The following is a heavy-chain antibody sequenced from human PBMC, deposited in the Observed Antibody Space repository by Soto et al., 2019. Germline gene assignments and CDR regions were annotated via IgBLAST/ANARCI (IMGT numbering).Heavy chain of an antibody. CDR1: GYTFTDYY. CDR3: ARVGHCSRTSCYTFDF. D-gene: IGHD2-2*02. Sequence: ASVKVSCKASGYTFTDYYIHWVRQAPGQGPEWMGWINPNSGGTNYAQKFQGRVTMTRDTSNSTAYMELSRLRSDDTAVYYCARVGHCSRTSCYTFDFWGQGTLVTVSS. CDR2: INPNSGGT. V-gene: IGHV1-2*02. J-gene: IGHJ4*02.